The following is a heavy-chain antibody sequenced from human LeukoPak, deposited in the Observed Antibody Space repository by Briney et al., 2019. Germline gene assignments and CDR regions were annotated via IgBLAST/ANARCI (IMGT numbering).Heavy chain of an antibody. Sequence: GSVKVSCKASGYTFTGYYMHWVRQAPGQGLEWMGWINPNSGGTNYAQKFQGRVTMTRDTSISTAYMELSRLRSDDTAVYYCARDSVLRFLEWSPGWFDPWGQGTLVTVSS. CDR2: INPNSGGT. D-gene: IGHD3-3*01. J-gene: IGHJ5*02. CDR3: ARDSVLRFLEWSPGWFDP. CDR1: GYTFTGYY. V-gene: IGHV1-2*02.